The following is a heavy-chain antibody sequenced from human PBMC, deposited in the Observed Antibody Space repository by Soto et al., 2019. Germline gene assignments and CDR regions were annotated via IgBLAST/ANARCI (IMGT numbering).Heavy chain of an antibody. CDR2: IYSGGST. D-gene: IGHD1-26*01. Sequence: GGSLRLSCAASGFTVSSNYMSWVRQAPGKGLEWVSVIYSGGSTHYADSVKGRFTISRDNSKNTLYLQMNSLRAEDTAVYYCARDDTGGSYYDYWGQGTLVTVSS. CDR1: GFTVSSNY. CDR3: ARDDTGGSYYDY. J-gene: IGHJ4*02. V-gene: IGHV3-53*01.